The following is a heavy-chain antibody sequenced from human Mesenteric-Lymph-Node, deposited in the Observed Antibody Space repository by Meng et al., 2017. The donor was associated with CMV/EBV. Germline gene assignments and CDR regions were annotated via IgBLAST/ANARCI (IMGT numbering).Heavy chain of an antibody. J-gene: IGHJ5*02. Sequence: ASCKASGYTFTAYYIHWVRQAPGQGLEWMGWINPNNGGTNYAQKFQGRVTMTRDTSISTAYMELSRLRSDDTAMYYCARYYGSWFDPWGQGTLVTVSS. V-gene: IGHV1-2*02. D-gene: IGHD3-16*01. CDR3: ARYYGSWFDP. CDR2: INPNNGGT. CDR1: GYTFTAYY.